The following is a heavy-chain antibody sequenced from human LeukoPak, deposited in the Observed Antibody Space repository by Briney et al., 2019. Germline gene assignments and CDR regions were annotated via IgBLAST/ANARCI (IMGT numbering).Heavy chain of an antibody. V-gene: IGHV1-69*04. D-gene: IGHD6-19*01. Sequence: SVKVSCKASGGTFSSYAISWVRQAPGQGLEWMGRIIPILGIANYAQKFQGRVTITADKSTSTAYMELSSLRSEDTAVYYCAGSGYSSGWWVDYWGQGTLVTVSS. J-gene: IGHJ4*02. CDR1: GGTFSSYA. CDR3: AGSGYSSGWWVDY. CDR2: IIPILGIA.